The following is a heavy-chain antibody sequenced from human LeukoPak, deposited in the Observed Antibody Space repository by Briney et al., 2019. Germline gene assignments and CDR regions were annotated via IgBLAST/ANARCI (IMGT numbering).Heavy chain of an antibody. D-gene: IGHD1-26*01. CDR3: ARDTEWEKNPDYFDY. CDR1: GYTFTSYG. Sequence: ASVKVSCKASGYTFTSYGISWVRQAPGQGLEWMGWISAKNGNTNYAQKVQGRVTMTTDTSTSTAYMELRSLRSDDKALYYCARDTEWEKNPDYFDYWGQGTLVTVSS. CDR2: ISAKNGNT. V-gene: IGHV1-18*01. J-gene: IGHJ4*02.